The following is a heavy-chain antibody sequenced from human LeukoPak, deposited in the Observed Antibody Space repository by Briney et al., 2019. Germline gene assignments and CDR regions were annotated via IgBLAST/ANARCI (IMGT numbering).Heavy chain of an antibody. CDR1: GGSFSGYY. CDR2: INHSGST. Sequence: PSETLSLTCAVYGGSFSGYYWSWIRQPPGKGLEWTGEINHSGSTNYNPSLKSRVTISVDTSKNQFSLKLSSVTAADTAVYYCAIVVPAATNEFGMDYWGQGTLVTVSS. D-gene: IGHD2-2*01. CDR3: AIVVPAATNEFGMDY. J-gene: IGHJ4*02. V-gene: IGHV4-34*01.